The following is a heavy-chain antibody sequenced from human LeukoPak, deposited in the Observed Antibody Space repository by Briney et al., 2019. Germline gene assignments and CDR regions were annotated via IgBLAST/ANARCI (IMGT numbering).Heavy chain of an antibody. V-gene: IGHV3-30*02. Sequence: PGGSLRLSCVASGFPFSSYGMHWVRQAPGKGLEWVAFIRYDGSNKYYADSVKGRFTLSIDNSKNMLYLQMNSLRVEDTAVYYCASLARDYWGPGTLVTVSS. D-gene: IGHD3-3*02. CDR1: GFPFSSYG. CDR2: IRYDGSNK. J-gene: IGHJ4*02. CDR3: ASLARDY.